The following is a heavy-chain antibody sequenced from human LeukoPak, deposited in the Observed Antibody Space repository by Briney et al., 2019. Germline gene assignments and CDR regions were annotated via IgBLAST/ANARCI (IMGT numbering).Heavy chain of an antibody. CDR2: ISSSSSYI. Sequence: GGSLRLSCAASGFTFSSYSVNWVRQAPGKGLEWVSSISSSSSYIYYADSVKGRFTISRVNAKNSLYLQMNSLRAEDTAVYYCASVREGSTSPLYDYWGQGTLVTVSS. CDR1: GFTFSSYS. J-gene: IGHJ4*02. V-gene: IGHV3-21*01. CDR3: ASVREGSTSPLYDY. D-gene: IGHD2-2*01.